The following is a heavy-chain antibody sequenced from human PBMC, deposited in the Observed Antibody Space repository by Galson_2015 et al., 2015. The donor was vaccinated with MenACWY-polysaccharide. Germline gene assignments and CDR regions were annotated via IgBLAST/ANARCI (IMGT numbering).Heavy chain of an antibody. D-gene: IGHD2-2*03. CDR2: IFVGDSDT. CDR1: TRNFASYW. Sequence: QSGAEVTKPGESLQISCKGSTRNFASYWIGWVRQMPGNGLEWRGTIFVGDSDTRYSPSFQGQVTISADKSISTAFLQWISLYASATATYSCARLEYGYCSGISCGWFDPWGQGTRVTVSS. J-gene: IGHJ5*02. V-gene: IGHV5-51*01. CDR3: ARLEYGYCSGISCGWFDP.